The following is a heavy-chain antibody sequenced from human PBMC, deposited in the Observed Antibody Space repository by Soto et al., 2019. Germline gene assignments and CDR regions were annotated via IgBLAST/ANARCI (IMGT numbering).Heavy chain of an antibody. CDR3: SREDVYCSGVSCYGVPMDG. J-gene: IGHJ6*03. Sequence: EVQLVESGGDLVQPGGSLRLSCAASGFTVSSHYMNWVSQAPGKGLEWGSLIQSGGSTFYADSVKGRFTISRDNYKNTLFLQMNSQRVEDKEMYYCSREDVYCSGVSCYGVPMDGWGRGTTVTVSS. D-gene: IGHD2-15*01. V-gene: IGHV3-66*01. CDR2: IQSGGST. CDR1: GFTVSSHY.